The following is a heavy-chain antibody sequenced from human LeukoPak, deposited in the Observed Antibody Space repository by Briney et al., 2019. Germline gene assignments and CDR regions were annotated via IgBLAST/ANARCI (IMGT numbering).Heavy chain of an antibody. Sequence: GGSLRLSCAASGFTLDDYAMHWVRQAPGKGLEGVSGISWNSGSIGYADSVKGRFTISRDNAKNSLYLQMNSLRAEDTALYYCAKDSDYGDYSDYYGMDVWGQGTTVTVSS. CDR2: ISWNSGSI. CDR1: GFTLDDYA. CDR3: AKDSDYGDYSDYYGMDV. V-gene: IGHV3-9*01. D-gene: IGHD4-17*01. J-gene: IGHJ6*02.